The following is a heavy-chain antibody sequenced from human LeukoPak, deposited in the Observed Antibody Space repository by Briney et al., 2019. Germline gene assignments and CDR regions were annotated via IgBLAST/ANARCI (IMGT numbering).Heavy chain of an antibody. Sequence: GASVQVSCKASGGTFSSYAISWVRQAPGQGLEWMGGIIPIFGTANYAQKFQGRVTITADESTSTAYMELSSLRSEDTAVYYCANYYGSGSYPNWFDPWGQGTLVTVSS. CDR2: IIPIFGTA. CDR3: ANYYGSGSYPNWFDP. V-gene: IGHV1-69*13. D-gene: IGHD3-10*01. J-gene: IGHJ5*02. CDR1: GGTFSSYA.